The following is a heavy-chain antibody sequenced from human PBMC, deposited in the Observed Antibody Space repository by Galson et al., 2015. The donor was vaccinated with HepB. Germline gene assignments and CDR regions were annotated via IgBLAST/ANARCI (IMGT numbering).Heavy chain of an antibody. CDR1: GYTFSSYS. CDR2: ISAYNRNT. D-gene: IGHD2-15*01. Sequence: SVKVSCKASGYTFSSYSITWVRQAPGQGLEWMGWISAYNRNTNYAQRLQGRVTMTTDTSTNTAYMELRSLRSDDTAIYYCARGAVVVAVGATENNWFDPWGRGTLVTVSS. J-gene: IGHJ5*02. CDR3: ARGAVVVAVGATENNWFDP. V-gene: IGHV1-18*01.